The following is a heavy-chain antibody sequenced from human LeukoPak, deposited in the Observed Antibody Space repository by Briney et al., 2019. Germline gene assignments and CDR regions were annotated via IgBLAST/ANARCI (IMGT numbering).Heavy chain of an antibody. CDR2: INHSGST. CDR1: GGSISSYY. Sequence: LSETLSLTCTVSGGSISSYYWSWIRQPPGKGLEWIGEINHSGSTNYNPSLKSRVTISVDTSKNQFSLKLSSVTAADTAVYYCARLPQHCSSTSCYTPRVYYYYYGMDVWGQGTTVTVSS. J-gene: IGHJ6*02. D-gene: IGHD2-2*02. V-gene: IGHV4-34*01. CDR3: ARLPQHCSSTSCYTPRVYYYYYGMDV.